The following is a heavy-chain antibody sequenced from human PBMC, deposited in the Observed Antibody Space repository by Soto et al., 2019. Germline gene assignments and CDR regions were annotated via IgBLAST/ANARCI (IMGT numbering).Heavy chain of an antibody. J-gene: IGHJ4*02. Sequence: QITLNESGPTVVKPAEPLTLTCTFSGFSITTSGVGVGWIRQSPGKAPEWLAPIYWDDDKRYSASLKSRLTISKDTSKNQVVLTMASVDPADTATYYCAKKMLRTVFGLVTTTAIYFYFLGQGTPVFVSS. CDR1: GFSITTSGVG. D-gene: IGHD3-3*01. CDR3: AKKMLRTVFGLVTTTAIYFYF. CDR2: IYWDDDK. V-gene: IGHV2-5*02.